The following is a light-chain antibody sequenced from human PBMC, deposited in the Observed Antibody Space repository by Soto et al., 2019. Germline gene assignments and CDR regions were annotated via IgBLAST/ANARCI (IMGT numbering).Light chain of an antibody. V-gene: IGLV2-11*01. CDR2: DVS. Sequence: HSALTQPRSVYGSPGQSVTISCTGTSSDVGTYDFVSWYQQHPGKAPRLMIFDVSERPSGVPDRFSGSKSGNTASLTIAGLQADDEADYYCCLYAVTFYVFGTGTKLTVL. J-gene: IGLJ1*01. CDR1: SSDVGTYDF. CDR3: CLYAVTFYV.